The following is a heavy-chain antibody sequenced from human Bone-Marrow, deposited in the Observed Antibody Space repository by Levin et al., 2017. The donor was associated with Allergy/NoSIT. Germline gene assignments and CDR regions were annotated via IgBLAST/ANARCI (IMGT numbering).Heavy chain of an antibody. J-gene: IGHJ4*02. V-gene: IGHV4-30-2*01. CDR1: GGSISSGGYS. CDR3: ARARPDYDILTGYYPTFDY. D-gene: IGHD3-9*01. CDR2: IYHSGST. Sequence: SCAVSGGSISSGGYSWSWIRQPPGKGLEWIGYIYHSGSTYYNPSLKSRVTISVDRSKNQFSLKLSSVTAADTAVYYCARARPDYDILTGYYPTFDYWGQGTLVTVSS.